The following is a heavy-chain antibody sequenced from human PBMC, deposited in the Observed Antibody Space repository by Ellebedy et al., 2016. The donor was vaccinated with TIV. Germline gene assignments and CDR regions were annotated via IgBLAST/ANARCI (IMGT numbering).Heavy chain of an antibody. CDR1: GASISHW. D-gene: IGHD3-10*01. CDR2: INHDGST. J-gene: IGHJ3*01. V-gene: IGHV4-4*02. Sequence: SCAVSGASISHWSSWVRQPLGKGLEWIGEINHDGSTNYNPSLRSRVTISLDRSKNQFSLEVTSVTAADTALYYCARHYLLSSTFDLWGQGTMVTVSS. CDR3: ARHYLLSSTFDL.